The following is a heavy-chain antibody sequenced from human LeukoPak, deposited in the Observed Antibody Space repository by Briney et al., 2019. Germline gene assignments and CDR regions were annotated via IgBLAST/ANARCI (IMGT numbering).Heavy chain of an antibody. CDR2: IYPGDFDT. D-gene: IGHD6-19*01. V-gene: IGHV5-51*01. CDR3: ARHPGAGSGSYYFDY. CDR1: GHTFTTYW. J-gene: IGHJ4*02. Sequence: HGESLKISCKGSGHTFTTYWIGWVRQMPGKGLEWMGIIYPGDFDTRYSPSFQGQVTISADKSISTAYLQWSSLKASDTAMYYCARHPGAGSGSYYFDYWGQGTLVTVSS.